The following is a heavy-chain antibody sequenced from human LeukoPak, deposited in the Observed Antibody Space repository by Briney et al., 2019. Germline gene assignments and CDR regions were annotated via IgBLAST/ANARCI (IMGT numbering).Heavy chain of an antibody. CDR3: ARGQSR. CDR2: IFITGTT. Sequence: PGGSLRLSCAASGFSVSNNYMCWVRQAPGKGLEWVSVIFITGTTGYADSVKGRFTISRDNSENIVYLQMNSLRPEDTAVYYCARGQSRWGQGTLVSVSS. J-gene: IGHJ4*02. D-gene: IGHD4-11*01. V-gene: IGHV3-53*01. CDR1: GFSVSNNY.